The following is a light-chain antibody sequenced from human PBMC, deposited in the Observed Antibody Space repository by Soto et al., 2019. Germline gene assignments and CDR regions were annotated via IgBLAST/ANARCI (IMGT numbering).Light chain of an antibody. CDR3: QQSYTAPFSFT. V-gene: IGKV1-39*01. Sequence: DIQMTQSPSSLSASVGDRVTITCRASQRISNFLNWYQQKPGKAPKLLIYAASTLQSGVPSRFSGSGTGTDFTLTISSLQPEDFGTYYCQQSYTAPFSFTFGGATKVEIK. J-gene: IGKJ4*01. CDR1: QRISNF. CDR2: AAS.